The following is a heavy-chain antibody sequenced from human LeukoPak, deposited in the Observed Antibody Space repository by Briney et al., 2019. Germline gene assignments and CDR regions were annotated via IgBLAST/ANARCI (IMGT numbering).Heavy chain of an antibody. V-gene: IGHV4-59*01. Sequence: SETLSLTCTVSGGSISSYYWSWIRQPPGKGLEWIGYLYYSGSTNYNPSLKSRVTISVDTSKNQFSLKLTSVTAADTAVYFCARGVNHYGYGFYFDYWGQGTLVTVSS. CDR1: GGSISSYY. J-gene: IGHJ4*02. CDR3: ARGVNHYGYGFYFDY. D-gene: IGHD5-18*01. CDR2: LYYSGST.